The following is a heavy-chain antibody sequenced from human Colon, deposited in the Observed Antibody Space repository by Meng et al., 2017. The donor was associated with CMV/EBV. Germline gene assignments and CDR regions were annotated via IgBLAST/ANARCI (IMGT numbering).Heavy chain of an antibody. CDR1: GYTFTSYD. CDR3: ARLTSGGY. Sequence: VQLVQFGAEVKRPGASVKVSCQASGYTFTSYDINWVRQTPGQGLEWVGWMNPRSGDTDYARKFQGRVTMTRDTSLGTAYLELRSLTSEDTAIYYCARLTSGGYWGQGTLVTVSS. V-gene: IGHV1-8*01. CDR2: MNPRSGDT. D-gene: IGHD4/OR15-4a*01. J-gene: IGHJ4*02.